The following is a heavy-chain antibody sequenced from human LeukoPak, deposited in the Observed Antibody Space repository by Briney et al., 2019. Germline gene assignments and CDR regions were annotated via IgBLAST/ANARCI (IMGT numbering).Heavy chain of an antibody. Sequence: GGSLRLSCAASGLTFSSYSMNWVRQAPGKGLEWVSSISSSSSYIYYADSVKGRFTISRDNAKNSLYLQMNSLRAEDTAVYYCARDDRYCSSTSCFLGWFDPWGQGTLVTVSS. J-gene: IGHJ5*02. CDR1: GLTFSSYS. V-gene: IGHV3-21*01. CDR2: ISSSSSYI. CDR3: ARDDRYCSSTSCFLGWFDP. D-gene: IGHD2-2*01.